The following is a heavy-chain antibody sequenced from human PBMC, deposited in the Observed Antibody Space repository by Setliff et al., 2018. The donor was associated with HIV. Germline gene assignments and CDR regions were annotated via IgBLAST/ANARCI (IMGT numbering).Heavy chain of an antibody. D-gene: IGHD6-13*01. CDR1: GYTFTGYY. CDR3: ARDPGYKSTWYGVFDI. Sequence: ASVKVSCKASGYTFTGYYMHRVRQTPGQGLEWMGWINPNSGGTNYAQKFQGRVNMTRDTSISTTYMELSRLRSDDTAVYYCARDPGYKSTWYGVFDIWGQGTMVTVSS. J-gene: IGHJ3*02. V-gene: IGHV1-2*02. CDR2: INPNSGGT.